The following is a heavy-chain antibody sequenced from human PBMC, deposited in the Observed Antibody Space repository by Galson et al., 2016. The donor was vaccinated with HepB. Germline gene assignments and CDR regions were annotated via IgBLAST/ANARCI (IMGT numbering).Heavy chain of an antibody. CDR1: GFTFSSYV. CDR3: AKGSATDRFFCGGDCYAHFDW. Sequence: SLRLSCAASGFTFSSYVMTWVRQAPGKGLEWVSSIGGDGSYTYFADSVKGRFTISRDNSKNTLFLQMNSLRAEDTAIYFCAKGSATDRFFCGGDCYAHFDWWGQGTLVTVSS. J-gene: IGHJ4*02. V-gene: IGHV3-23*01. D-gene: IGHD2-21*02. CDR2: IGGDGSYT.